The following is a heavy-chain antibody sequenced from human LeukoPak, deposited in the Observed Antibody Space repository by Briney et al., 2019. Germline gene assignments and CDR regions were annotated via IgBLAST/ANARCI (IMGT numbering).Heavy chain of an antibody. D-gene: IGHD6-19*01. CDR3: AKDVPSSGWEFYYYYYGMDV. Sequence: GGSLRLSCAASGFTFSSYAMSWVRQAPGKGLEWVSAISGSGGSTYYADSVKGRFTISRDNSKNTLYLQMNSLRAEDTAVYYCAKDVPSSGWEFYYYYYGMDVWGQGTTVTVSS. CDR2: ISGSGGST. V-gene: IGHV3-23*01. CDR1: GFTFSSYA. J-gene: IGHJ6*02.